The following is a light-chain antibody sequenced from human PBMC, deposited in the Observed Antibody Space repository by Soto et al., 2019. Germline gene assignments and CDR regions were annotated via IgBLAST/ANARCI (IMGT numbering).Light chain of an antibody. V-gene: IGLV3-21*04. CDR1: NIGSKS. Sequence: SYELTQAPSVSMAPGQTARITCGGENIGSKSVHWYQQKPSQAPVLVMYNDNDRPSGIPERFSGSKSGNTATLTISRVEAGDEADYCCQVWDSNSEDPGVFGGGTKLTVL. J-gene: IGLJ3*02. CDR2: NDN. CDR3: QVWDSNSEDPGV.